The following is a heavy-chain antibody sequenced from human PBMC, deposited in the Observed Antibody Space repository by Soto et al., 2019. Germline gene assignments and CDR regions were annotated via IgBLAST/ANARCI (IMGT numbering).Heavy chain of an antibody. Sequence: GGSLRLSCAASGFTFSSYAMSWVRQAPGKGLEWVSTISSSGGSTYYADSVKGRFTISRDNSENTLYLQMNSLRAEDTAVYYCAKDGLVSYSDGRDHFDYRGRGTLVTVSS. CDR1: GFTFSSYA. CDR3: AKDGLVSYSDGRDHFDY. J-gene: IGHJ4*02. CDR2: ISSSGGST. D-gene: IGHD5-18*01. V-gene: IGHV3-23*01.